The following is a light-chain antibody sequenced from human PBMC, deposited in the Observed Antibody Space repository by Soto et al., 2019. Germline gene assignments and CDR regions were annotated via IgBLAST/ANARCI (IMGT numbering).Light chain of an antibody. CDR1: QSVSSSY. Sequence: EIGLTQSPGTLSLSPGERATLSCRASQSVSSSYLAWDQQKPGQAPRLLIYGASSRATGIPARFSGSGSGTDFTLTISRLEPEGFAVYYCQQYGSPRTFGEGTKVESK. CDR3: QQYGSPRT. CDR2: GAS. J-gene: IGKJ1*01. V-gene: IGKV3-20*01.